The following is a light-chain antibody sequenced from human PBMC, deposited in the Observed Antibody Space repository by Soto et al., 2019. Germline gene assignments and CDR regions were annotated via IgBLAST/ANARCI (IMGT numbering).Light chain of an antibody. CDR1: ALPKKY. CDR3: YSTDSSGNHYV. V-gene: IGLV3-10*01. J-gene: IGLJ1*01. CDR2: EDX. Sequence: SYELTQPTSVSVSPGQTARITCSGDALPKKYAYWYQQKSGQAPVLVIYEDXXXXXXXXXXFSGSSSGTMATLTISGAQVXXXXXXXXYSTDSSGNHYVFGTGTKLTVL.